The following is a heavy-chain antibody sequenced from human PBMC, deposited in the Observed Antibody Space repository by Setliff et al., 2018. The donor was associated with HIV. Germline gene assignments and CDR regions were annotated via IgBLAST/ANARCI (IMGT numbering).Heavy chain of an antibody. V-gene: IGHV4-39*07. CDR3: AKDRSGSYRTFDY. D-gene: IGHD1-26*01. Sequence: PSETLSLTCTVSGASSIYFWGWIRQPPGKGLEWIGSVYYSGSTYYNPSLKSRVTISMDTSKNQFSLKLNSVTVADTAVYYCAKDRSGSYRTFDYWGPGILVTVSS. CDR1: GASSIYF. CDR2: VYYSGST. J-gene: IGHJ4*02.